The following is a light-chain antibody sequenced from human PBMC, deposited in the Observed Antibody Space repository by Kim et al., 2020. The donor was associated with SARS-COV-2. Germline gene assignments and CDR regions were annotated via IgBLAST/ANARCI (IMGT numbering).Light chain of an antibody. Sequence: AFGHTVMITSQQESCRSYYASWYQQKQGQASVFVIYGKNNRPSGSPDRFSGSSSGKTASLTTTGAQAEDEADYYCSTREDSGDRVVFGGGTQLTVL. CDR2: GKN. J-gene: IGLJ2*01. CDR1: SCRSYY. CDR3: STREDSGDRVV. V-gene: IGLV3-19*01.